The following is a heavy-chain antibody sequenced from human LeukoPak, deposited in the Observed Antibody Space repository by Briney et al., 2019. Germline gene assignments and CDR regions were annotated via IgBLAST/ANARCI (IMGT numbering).Heavy chain of an antibody. J-gene: IGHJ5*02. CDR1: GGSFSGYY. Sequence: SETLSLTCAVYGGSFSGYYWSWLRQPPGKGLEWIGYIYYSGSTNYNPSLKSRVTISVDTSKNQFSLKLSSVTAADTAVYYCARLNIVVVPAAIDIDWFDPWGQVTLVTAS. V-gene: IGHV4-59*01. CDR2: IYYSGST. D-gene: IGHD2-2*01. CDR3: ARLNIVVVPAAIDIDWFDP.